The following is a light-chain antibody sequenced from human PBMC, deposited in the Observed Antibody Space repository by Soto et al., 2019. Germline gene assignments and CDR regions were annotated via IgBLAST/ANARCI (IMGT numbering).Light chain of an antibody. Sequence: DIQMTQSPSSLYASVGDRVTITCRASQSIRTYLNWYQQIPVKAPNLRIYEASSLRGGIPSRLSGSGSGTDFTLTISSLQPEEFAAYYCQQCYRSPLTCGGGTKVEIK. CDR1: QSIRTY. V-gene: IGKV1-39*01. J-gene: IGKJ4*01. CDR3: QQCYRSPLT. CDR2: EAS.